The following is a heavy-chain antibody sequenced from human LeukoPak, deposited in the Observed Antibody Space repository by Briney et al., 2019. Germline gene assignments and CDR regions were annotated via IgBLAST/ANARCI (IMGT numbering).Heavy chain of an antibody. V-gene: IGHV1-69*04. D-gene: IGHD5-24*01. J-gene: IGHJ2*01. CDR2: IIPILGIA. CDR3: ARARDGYNYDQSEWYFDL. Sequence: ASVKVSCKASGGTFSSYAISWVRQAPGQGLEWMGRIIPILGIANYAQKFQGRVTITADKSTSTAYMELSSLRSEDTAVYYCARARDGYNYDQSEWYFDLWGRGTLVTVSS. CDR1: GGTFSSYA.